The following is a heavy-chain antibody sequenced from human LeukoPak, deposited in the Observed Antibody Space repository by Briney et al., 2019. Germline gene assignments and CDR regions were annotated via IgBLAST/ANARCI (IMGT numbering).Heavy chain of an antibody. V-gene: IGHV1-2*02. CDR3: ARGFSSGWLDY. CDR1: GFTFSGYY. Sequence: VASVKVSCKASGFTFSGYYMHWVRQAPGQGLEWMGWITPNSGGTKYAQSFEGRVTITKDTSINTAYMELSGLRSDDTAVFYCARGFSSGWLDYWGQGTLATVSS. CDR2: ITPNSGGT. D-gene: IGHD6-19*01. J-gene: IGHJ4*02.